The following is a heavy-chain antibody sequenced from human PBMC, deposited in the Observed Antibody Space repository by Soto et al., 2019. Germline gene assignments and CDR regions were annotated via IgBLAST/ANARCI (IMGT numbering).Heavy chain of an antibody. CDR3: ARDDEYSGNGMDV. CDR2: ILNDGSNR. V-gene: IGHV3-33*01. CDR1: EFTFSNYG. Sequence: QVQLVESGGGVVQPGRSLRLSCAASEFTFSNYGMHWVRQAPGKGLEWVAVILNDGSNRYHADSGKDRFTISRDNSKNTLYLQMNSLRAEDTAVYYCARDDEYSGNGMDVWGEGTTVSVSP. J-gene: IGHJ6*01. D-gene: IGHD3-10*01.